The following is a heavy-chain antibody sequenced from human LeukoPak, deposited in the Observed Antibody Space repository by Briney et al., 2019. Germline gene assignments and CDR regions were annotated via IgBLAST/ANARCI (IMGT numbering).Heavy chain of an antibody. J-gene: IGHJ4*02. CDR2: ISSSSSTI. V-gene: IGHV3-48*01. CDR1: GFTFSSYS. CDR3: AKYWADCGGDCYLDY. D-gene: IGHD2-21*01. Sequence: GGSLRLTCAASGFTFSSYSMNWVRQAPGKGLEWFSYISSSSSTIYYADSVKGRFTISRDNAKNSLFLQMNSLRAEDTAVYYCAKYWADCGGDCYLDYWGQGTLVTVSS.